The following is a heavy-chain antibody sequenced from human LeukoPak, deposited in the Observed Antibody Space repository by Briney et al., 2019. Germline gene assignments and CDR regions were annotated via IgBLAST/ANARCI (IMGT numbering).Heavy chain of an antibody. J-gene: IGHJ4*02. Sequence: ASVKVSCKASGYSFTNYYIHWVRQAPGQGLEWMGMINPSDSSATYPQKFQGRVTITTDTSTTTAYMELSRLRSDDTAVYYCARASAYYYDSGSPPEYWGQGTLVTVSS. D-gene: IGHD3-10*01. CDR3: ARASAYYYDSGSPPEY. V-gene: IGHV1-46*01. CDR2: INPSDSSA. CDR1: GYSFTNYY.